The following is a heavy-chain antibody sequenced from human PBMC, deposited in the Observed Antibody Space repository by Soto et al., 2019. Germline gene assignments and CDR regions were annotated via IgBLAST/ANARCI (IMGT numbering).Heavy chain of an antibody. CDR3: VKEGKMGVEGFDV. CDR1: GFTFSDHA. CDR2: VRGDFVTT. Sequence: XGSLRLSCATSGFTFSDHAMHWVRQAPGEGLEWVSGVRGDFVTTPYADSVKGRFTISRDNSKNTLYLQMNSLRAEDTAIYYCVKEGKMGVEGFDVWGQGTLVTVSS. J-gene: IGHJ4*02. D-gene: IGHD1-26*01. V-gene: IGHV3-23*01.